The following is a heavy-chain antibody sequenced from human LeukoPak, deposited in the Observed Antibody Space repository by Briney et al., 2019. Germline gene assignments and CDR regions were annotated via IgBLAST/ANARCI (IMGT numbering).Heavy chain of an antibody. J-gene: IGHJ4*02. CDR2: IYTSGST. Sequence: SETLSLTCTVSGGSISSGSYYWSWIRQPAGKGLEWIGRIYTSGSTNYNPSLKSRVTISVDTSKNQFSLKLSSVTAADTAVYYCARGGERYCSSTSYSLDYWGQGTLVTVSS. CDR3: ARGGERYCSSTSYSLDY. V-gene: IGHV4-61*02. CDR1: GGSISSGSYY. D-gene: IGHD2-2*01.